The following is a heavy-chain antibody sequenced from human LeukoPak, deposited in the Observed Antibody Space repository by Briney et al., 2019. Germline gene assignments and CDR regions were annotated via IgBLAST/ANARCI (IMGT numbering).Heavy chain of an antibody. CDR3: ARGPYNNGWYMGWFDP. D-gene: IGHD6-19*01. CDR1: GGSISSGGYS. V-gene: IGHV4-61*08. Sequence: SETLSLTCAVSGGSISSGGYSWSWIRQPPGKGLEWIGYIYHSGSTNYSPSLKSRVTISVDTSKSQFSLKLSSVTAADTAVYYCARGPYNNGWYMGWFDPWGQGTLVTVSS. CDR2: IYHSGST. J-gene: IGHJ5*02.